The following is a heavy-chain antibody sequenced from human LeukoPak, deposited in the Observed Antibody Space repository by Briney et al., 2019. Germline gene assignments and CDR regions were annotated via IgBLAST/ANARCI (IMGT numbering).Heavy chain of an antibody. CDR1: GFTFSSYA. CDR3: AKDYYYGSGYFDY. D-gene: IGHD3-10*01. V-gene: IGHV3-23*01. CDR2: ISGSGGST. Sequence: GGSLRLSCAASGFTFSSYAISWVRQAPGKGLEWVSAISGSGGSTYYADSVKGRFTTSRDNSKNTLYLQMNSLRAEDTAVYYCAKDYYYGSGYFDYWGQGTLVTVST. J-gene: IGHJ4*02.